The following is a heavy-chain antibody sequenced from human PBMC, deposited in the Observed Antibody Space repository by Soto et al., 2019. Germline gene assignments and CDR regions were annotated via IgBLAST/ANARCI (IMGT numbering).Heavy chain of an antibody. Sequence: GASVKVSCKASGYTFTGYYMHWVRQAPGQGLEWMGWINPNSGGTNYAQKFQGWVTMTRDTSISTAYMELSRLRSDDTAVYYCAKQYFSGGSCYPRAFDIWGQGTMVTVSS. J-gene: IGHJ3*02. V-gene: IGHV1-2*04. CDR3: AKQYFSGGSCYPRAFDI. CDR1: GYTFTGYY. CDR2: INPNSGGT. D-gene: IGHD2-15*01.